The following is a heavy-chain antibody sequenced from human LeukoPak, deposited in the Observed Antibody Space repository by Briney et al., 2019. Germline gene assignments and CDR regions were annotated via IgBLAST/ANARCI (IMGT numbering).Heavy chain of an antibody. Sequence: PSETLSLTCTVSGGSISSSSYYWGWIRQPPGKGLEWIGSIYYSGSTYYNPSLKSRVTISVDTSKNQFSLKLSSVTAADTAVYYCARVGYYDFWSGYSGDLWPGLYPDNWFDPWGQGTLVTVSS. CDR3: ARVGYYDFWSGYSGDLWPGLYPDNWFDP. CDR1: GGSISSSSYY. V-gene: IGHV4-39*01. CDR2: IYYSGST. J-gene: IGHJ5*02. D-gene: IGHD3-3*01.